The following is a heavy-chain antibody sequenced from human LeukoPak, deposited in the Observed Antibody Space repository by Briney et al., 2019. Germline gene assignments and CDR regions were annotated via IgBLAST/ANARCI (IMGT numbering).Heavy chain of an antibody. J-gene: IGHJ5*02. D-gene: IGHD2-2*01. CDR2: IKQDGSEK. CDR1: GFTFSSYW. V-gene: IGHV3-7*01. Sequence: PGGSLRLSCAASGFTFSSYWMSWVRQAPGKGLEWVANIKQDGSEKYYVDSVKGRFTISRDNAKNSLYLQMNSLRAEDTAVYYCARGDQELEVVVPIDPWGQGTLVTVSS. CDR3: ARGDQELEVVVPIDP.